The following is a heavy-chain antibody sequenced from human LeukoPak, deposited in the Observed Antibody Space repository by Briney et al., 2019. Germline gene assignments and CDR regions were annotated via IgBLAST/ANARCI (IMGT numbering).Heavy chain of an antibody. CDR3: ARVLPIYCSGGSCYLPGGLDY. D-gene: IGHD2-15*01. CDR1: GGTLSSYA. V-gene: IGHV1-69*04. J-gene: IGHJ4*02. CDR2: IIPILGIA. Sequence: SVKVSCKASGGTLSSYAISWVRQAPGQGLEWMGRIIPILGIANYAQKFQGRVTITADKSTSTAYMELSSLRSEDTAVYYCARVLPIYCSGGSCYLPGGLDYWGQGTLVTVSS.